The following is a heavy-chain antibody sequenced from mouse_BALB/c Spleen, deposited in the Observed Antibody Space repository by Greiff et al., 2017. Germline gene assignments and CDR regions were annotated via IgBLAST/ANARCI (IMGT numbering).Heavy chain of an antibody. D-gene: IGHD2-14*01. CDR1: GYTFTSYY. V-gene: IGHV1S16*01. J-gene: IGHJ4*01. CDR3: TIYRYDDAMDY. CDR2: INPSNGGT. Sequence: VQLQQSGAELVKPGASVKLSCKASGYTFTSYYMYWVKQRPGQGLEWIGEINPSNGGTNFNEKFKSKATLTVDKSSSTAYMQLSSLTSEDSAVYYCTIYRYDDAMDYWGQGTSVTVSS.